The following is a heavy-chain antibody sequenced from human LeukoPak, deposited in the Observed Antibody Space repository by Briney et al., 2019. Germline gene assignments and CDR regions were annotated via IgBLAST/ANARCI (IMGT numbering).Heavy chain of an antibody. J-gene: IGHJ4*02. CDR2: IKQDGSGK. V-gene: IGHV3-7*01. CDR3: ARVRRGCRDY. Sequence: GGSLRLSCAASGFTFSSYSMSWVRQAPGKGLEWVANIKQDGSGKYYVDSVKGRFTISRDNAKNSLYLQMNSLRAEDTAVYYCARVRRGCRDYWGQGTLVTVSS. CDR1: GFTFSSYS. D-gene: IGHD4/OR15-4a*01.